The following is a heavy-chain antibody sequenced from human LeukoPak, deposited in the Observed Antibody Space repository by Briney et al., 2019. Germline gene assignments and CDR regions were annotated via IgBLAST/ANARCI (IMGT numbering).Heavy chain of an antibody. Sequence: GGSLRLACAVSGFTVSSNYMSWVRQAPGKGLEWVSFIYSDNTHYSDSVKGRFTISRDNSKNTLYLQMNSLRAEDTAVYYCARRAGAYSHPYDYWGQGTLVTVSS. CDR2: IYSDNT. CDR3: ARRAGAYSHPYDY. J-gene: IGHJ4*02. CDR1: GFTVSSNY. V-gene: IGHV3-53*01. D-gene: IGHD4/OR15-4a*01.